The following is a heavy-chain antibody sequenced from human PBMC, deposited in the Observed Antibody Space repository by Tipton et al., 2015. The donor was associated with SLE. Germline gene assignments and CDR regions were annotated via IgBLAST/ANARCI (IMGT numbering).Heavy chain of an antibody. CDR2: ISSHSPDT. D-gene: IGHD2-21*01. CDR1: GFNFNIYI. J-gene: IGHJ4*02. Sequence: SLRLSCAASGFNFNIYIMHWVRQAPGKGLEWVSSISSHSPDTFYADSVKGRFTISRDNAKNSLYLQMNSLRVEDTAVYYCARDGCGGECPFDYWGQGTLVTVSS. V-gene: IGHV3-21*01. CDR3: ARDGCGGECPFDY.